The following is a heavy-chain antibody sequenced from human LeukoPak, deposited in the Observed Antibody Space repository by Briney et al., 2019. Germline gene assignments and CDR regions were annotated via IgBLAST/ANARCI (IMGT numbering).Heavy chain of an antibody. CDR1: GYTFSGYY. D-gene: IGHD3-10*01. J-gene: IGHJ6*03. CDR2: INPNSGGT. Sequence: GASVKVSCKTSGYTFSGYYMHWVRQAPGQGLEWMGWINPNSGGTNYAQKFQGRVTLTRDTSISTVYMELRSLRSDDTAVYYCATSPYYPYYYYMDVWGKGTTVTVSS. CDR3: ATSPYYPYYYYMDV. V-gene: IGHV1-2*02.